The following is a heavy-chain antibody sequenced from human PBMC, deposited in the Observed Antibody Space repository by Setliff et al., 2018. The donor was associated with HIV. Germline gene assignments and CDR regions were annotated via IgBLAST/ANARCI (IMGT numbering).Heavy chain of an antibody. CDR3: ARGKTWLRFLDY. CDR1: GGTFSGYG. CDR2: INTHSGYT. J-gene: IGHJ4*02. V-gene: IGHV1-18*01. D-gene: IGHD5-12*01. Sequence: ASLKVSCKASGGTFSGYGISWVRQAPGQGLEWMGWINTHSGYTNYAQNVQGRVTVTMDTSTSTAYMELRSLKSDDTAVYYCARGKTWLRFLDYWGQGTLVTVSS.